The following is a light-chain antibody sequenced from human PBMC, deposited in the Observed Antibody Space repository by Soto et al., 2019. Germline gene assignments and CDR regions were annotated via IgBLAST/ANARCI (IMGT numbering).Light chain of an antibody. CDR3: CSYVGSSTLRV. CDR1: SSDVGSYNL. V-gene: IGLV2-23*01. CDR2: EGS. Sequence: QSALTQPASVSGSPGQSITISCTGTSSDVGSYNLVSWYQQHPGKAPKLMIYEGSKRPSGVSNRFSGSKSGNTASLTISGLQAEDEADYYCCSYVGSSTLRVFGTGTKLTVL. J-gene: IGLJ1*01.